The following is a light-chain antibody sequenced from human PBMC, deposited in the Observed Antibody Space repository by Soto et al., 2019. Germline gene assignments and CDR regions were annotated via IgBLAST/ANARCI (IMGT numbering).Light chain of an antibody. Sequence: EIVMTQSPVTLSASPGERVTLSCRASQSVNINLAWYQQRPGQAPRALIYGASNRASGIPDRFSGSGSGTDFTLTISRLEPDDFALYYCQQYKDWPPLTFGGGTRVEIK. J-gene: IGKJ4*01. CDR2: GAS. V-gene: IGKV3D-15*01. CDR3: QQYKDWPPLT. CDR1: QSVNIN.